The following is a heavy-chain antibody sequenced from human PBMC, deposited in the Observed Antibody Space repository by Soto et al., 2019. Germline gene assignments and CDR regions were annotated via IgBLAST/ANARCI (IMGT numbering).Heavy chain of an antibody. CDR3: ARGPYSSGWYAVDY. Sequence: SETLSLTCTVSGGSISGYYWSWIRQPAGKGLEWLGRIYTNGDTNYNPSLKSRVTMSEDTSKNQFSPKLTSVTAADTAVYYCARGPYSSGWYAVDYWGQGTLVTVSS. CDR2: IYTNGDT. D-gene: IGHD6-19*01. CDR1: GGSISGYY. J-gene: IGHJ4*02. V-gene: IGHV4-4*07.